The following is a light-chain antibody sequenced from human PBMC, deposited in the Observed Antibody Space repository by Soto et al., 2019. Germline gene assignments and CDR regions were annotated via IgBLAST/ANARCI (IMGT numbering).Light chain of an antibody. J-gene: IGKJ1*01. CDR1: QRISSW. V-gene: IGKV1-5*01. CDR3: QQYNSYWT. CDR2: DAS. Sequence: DIQMTQSPSTLSASVGDRVTITCRASQRISSWLAWYQQKPGKAPKLLIYDASSLESGVPSRFSGSGSGTEFTLTISSLQPDDFATYYCQQYNSYWTFGQGTKMDI.